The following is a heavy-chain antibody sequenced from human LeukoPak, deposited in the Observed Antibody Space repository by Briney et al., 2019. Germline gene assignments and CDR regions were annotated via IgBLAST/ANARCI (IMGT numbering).Heavy chain of an antibody. CDR2: IYYSGST. CDR1: GGSISSSSYY. CDR3: ARPHGSQQLAPY. Sequence: TSETLSLTCTVSGGSISSSSYYWGWIRQPPGKGLEWIGSIYYSGSTYYNPSLKSRVTISVDTSKNQFSLKLSSVTAADTAVYYCARPHGSQQLAPYWGQGTLVTVSS. J-gene: IGHJ4*02. D-gene: IGHD6-13*01. V-gene: IGHV4-39*01.